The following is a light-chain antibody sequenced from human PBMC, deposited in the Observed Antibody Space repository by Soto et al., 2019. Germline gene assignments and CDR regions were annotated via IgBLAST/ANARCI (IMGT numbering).Light chain of an antibody. V-gene: IGKV1D-13*01. J-gene: IGKJ3*01. CDR1: QGISSA. CDR3: QQFNNYLT. Sequence: AIQLTQSPSSLSASVGDRVTITCRASQGISSALAWYQQKPGKAPKLLIYDASSLESGVPSRFSGSGSGTDFTPTISSLQPEDFATYYCQQFNNYLTFGPGTKVDIK. CDR2: DAS.